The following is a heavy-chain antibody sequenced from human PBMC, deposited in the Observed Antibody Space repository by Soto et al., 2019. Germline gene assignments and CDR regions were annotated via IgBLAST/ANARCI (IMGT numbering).Heavy chain of an antibody. CDR1: GGSSNSVWNS. D-gene: IGHD3-9*01. V-gene: IGHV4-30-2*06. J-gene: IGHJ4*02. CDR3: ARARYYDWCFHI. CDR2: IYHSGSS. Sequence: XQTLPLPGTVAGGSSNSVWNSWGWVRQSSGKGLEWIVYIYHSGSSYYNPSLQSRVTISVDRSKSQFYLTLTSVTAADTAVYFCARARYYDWCFHIWGLGTPVTVSS.